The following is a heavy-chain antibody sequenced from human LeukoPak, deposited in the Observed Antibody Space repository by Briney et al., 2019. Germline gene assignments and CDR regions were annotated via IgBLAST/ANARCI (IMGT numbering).Heavy chain of an antibody. D-gene: IGHD6-13*01. J-gene: IGHJ4*02. V-gene: IGHV4-30-4*01. CDR2: IYYSGST. Sequence: SETLSLTCTVSGGSISSGDYYWSWIRQPPGKGLEWIGYIYYSGSTYYNPSLKSRVTISVDTSKNQFSLKLSSVTAADTAVYYCARAEWIAAAGTGIDYWGQGTLVTVSS. CDR3: ARAEWIAAAGTGIDY. CDR1: GGSISSGDYY.